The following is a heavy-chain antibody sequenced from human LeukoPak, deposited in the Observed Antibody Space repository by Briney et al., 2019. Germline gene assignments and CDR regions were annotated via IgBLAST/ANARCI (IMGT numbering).Heavy chain of an antibody. V-gene: IGHV1-46*01. CDR3: ARDRVTVRYSSSWYWFDP. D-gene: IGHD6-13*01. J-gene: IGHJ5*02. CDR1: GYTFTSYY. Sequence: ASVKVSCKVSGYTFTSYYMHWVRQAPGQGLEWMGIINPSGGSTSYAQKFQGRVTMTRDMSTSTVYMELSSLRSEDTAVYYCARDRVTVRYSSSWYWFDPWGQGTLVTVSS. CDR2: INPSGGST.